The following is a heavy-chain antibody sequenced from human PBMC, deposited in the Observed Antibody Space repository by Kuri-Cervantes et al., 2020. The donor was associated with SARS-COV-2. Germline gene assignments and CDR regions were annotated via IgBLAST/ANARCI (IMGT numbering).Heavy chain of an antibody. CDR3: ARVVVITEDYFDY. D-gene: IGHD3-22*01. V-gene: IGHV1-8*01. Sequence: ASVKVSCKASGYTFTSYDINWVRQATGQGLEWMGWMNPNSGNTGYAQKFQGRVTMTRNTSISTAYMELSSLRSEDTAVYYCARVVVITEDYFDYWGQGTLVTVSS. CDR2: MNPNSGNT. J-gene: IGHJ4*02. CDR1: GYTFTSYD.